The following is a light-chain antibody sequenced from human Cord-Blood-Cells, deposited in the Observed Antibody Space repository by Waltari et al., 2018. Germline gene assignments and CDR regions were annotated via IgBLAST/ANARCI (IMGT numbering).Light chain of an antibody. J-gene: IGKJ3*01. V-gene: IGKV1-12*01. Sequence: DIQMTQPPSSVSASVGDRVTITCLASQGISRWLAWYQQKPGKAPKLLIYAPSSLQSGVPSRFSGSGSGTDFTLTISSLQPEDFATYYCQQANSCPLSFTFGPGTKVDIK. CDR2: APS. CDR1: QGISRW. CDR3: QQANSCPLSFT.